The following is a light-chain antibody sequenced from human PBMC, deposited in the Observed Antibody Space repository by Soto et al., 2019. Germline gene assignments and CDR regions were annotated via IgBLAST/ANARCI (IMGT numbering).Light chain of an antibody. CDR2: GAS. CDR3: QQYNNWPPLT. V-gene: IGKV3-15*01. J-gene: IGKJ5*01. CDR1: QSVSSN. Sequence: EIVMTQSPATLSVSPGERATLSGRASQSVSSNLAWYQQKPGQAPRLLTYGASTRATGIPARFSGSGSGTEFTLTISSLQSEDFAVYSCQQYNNWPPLTFGHGTRLEIK.